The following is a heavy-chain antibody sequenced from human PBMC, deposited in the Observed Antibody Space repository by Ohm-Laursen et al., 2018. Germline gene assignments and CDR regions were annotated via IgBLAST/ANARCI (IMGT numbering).Heavy chain of an antibody. D-gene: IGHD3-9*01. CDR1: GASMIDYY. J-gene: IGHJ4*02. CDR3: ARNFNWENPYNFAY. Sequence: SETLSLTCTVSGASMIDYYWNWIRQPPGKGLEWIEYIYYSGSTKYNPSLESRVTISLDTSRNQFSLRLTSLTAADTAVYYCARNFNWENPYNFAYWGQGILVTVSS. CDR2: IYYSGST. V-gene: IGHV4-59*01.